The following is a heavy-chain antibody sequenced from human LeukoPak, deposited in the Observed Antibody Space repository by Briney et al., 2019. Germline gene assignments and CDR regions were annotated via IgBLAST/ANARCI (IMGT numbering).Heavy chain of an antibody. Sequence: GGSLRLSCAASGFTFSSYAMSWVRQAPGKGLEWVSAISGSGGSTYYADSVKGRFTISRDNSKNTLYLQMNSLRAEDTAVYYCAKRYESSRIAAAGPPGDYWGQGTLVTVSS. CDR3: AKRYESSRIAAAGPPGDY. J-gene: IGHJ4*02. V-gene: IGHV3-23*01. CDR1: GFTFSSYA. D-gene: IGHD6-13*01. CDR2: ISGSGGST.